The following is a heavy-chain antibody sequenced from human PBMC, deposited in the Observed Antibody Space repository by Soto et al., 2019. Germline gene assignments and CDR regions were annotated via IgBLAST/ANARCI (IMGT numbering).Heavy chain of an antibody. J-gene: IGHJ6*02. Sequence: LSLTCTVSGGSISSGGYYWTWIRQHPGKGLEWIGYIYYSGSTYYNPSLKSRVTMSVGTSKIQFSLKLSSVTAADTAVYYCARVCGGDCHYGMDVWGQGTTVTVSS. CDR2: IYYSGST. CDR3: ARVCGGDCHYGMDV. D-gene: IGHD2-21*02. CDR1: GGSISSGGYY. V-gene: IGHV4-31*03.